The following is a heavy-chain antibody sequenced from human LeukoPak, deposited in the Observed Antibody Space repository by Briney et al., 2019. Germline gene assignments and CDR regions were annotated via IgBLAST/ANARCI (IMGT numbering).Heavy chain of an antibody. CDR3: AINRAVYGPAEYFRH. CDR2: IYTSGST. J-gene: IGHJ1*01. V-gene: IGHV4-4*07. CDR1: GGSISSYY. Sequence: SETLSLTCTVSGGSISSYYWSWIRQPAGKGLEWIGRIYTSGSTNYNPSLKSRVTISVDKSKNQFSLKLSSVTAADTAVYYCAINRAVYGPAEYFRHWGQGTLVTVPS. D-gene: IGHD1-14*01.